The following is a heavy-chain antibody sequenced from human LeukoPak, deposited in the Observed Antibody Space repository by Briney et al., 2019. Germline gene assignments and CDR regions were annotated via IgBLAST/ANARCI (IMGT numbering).Heavy chain of an antibody. D-gene: IGHD1-26*01. CDR3: ATFTRSYYFDY. V-gene: IGHV3-7*01. Sequence: GGSLRLSCAASGFTFSSYWMSWVRQAPGKGLEWVANIKQDGSEKYYVDSVKGRFTISRDNAKNSLYLQMNSLRAEDTAVYYCATFTRSYYFDYWGQGTLVTVSS. J-gene: IGHJ4*02. CDR2: IKQDGSEK. CDR1: GFTFSSYW.